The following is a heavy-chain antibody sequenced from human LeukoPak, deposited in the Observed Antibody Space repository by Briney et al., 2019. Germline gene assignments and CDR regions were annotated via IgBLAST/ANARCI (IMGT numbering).Heavy chain of an antibody. CDR1: GFTFSDYW. D-gene: IGHD1-26*01. Sequence: GGSLRLSCAASGFTFSDYWMSWVRQAPGKGLEWVANIKQDESEKYYVDSVKGRFTISRDNAKNSVYLEMNSLRAEDTAVYYCARANPLYSGSYYGYYYGMDVWGQGTTVTVSS. J-gene: IGHJ6*02. V-gene: IGHV3-7*03. CDR2: IKQDESEK. CDR3: ARANPLYSGSYYGYYYGMDV.